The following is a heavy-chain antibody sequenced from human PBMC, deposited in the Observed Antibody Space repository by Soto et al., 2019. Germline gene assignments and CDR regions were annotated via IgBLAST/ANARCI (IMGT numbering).Heavy chain of an antibody. Sequence: QVQLQESGPGLVKPSQTLSLTCTVSGGSISSGDYYWSWIRQPPGKGLEWIGYIYYSGSTYYNPSLKRRVTISVDTSKTQFSLKLSSVTAADTAVYYCARESRAAAGYLRDWGQGTLVTVSS. D-gene: IGHD6-13*01. CDR2: IYYSGST. V-gene: IGHV4-30-4*01. J-gene: IGHJ4*02. CDR3: ARESRAAAGYLRD. CDR1: GGSISSGDYY.